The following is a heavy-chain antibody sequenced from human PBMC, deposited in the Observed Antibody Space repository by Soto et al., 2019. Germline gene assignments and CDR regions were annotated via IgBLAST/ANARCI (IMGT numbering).Heavy chain of an antibody. CDR3: TSESYSSIIVVRFDY. CDR1: GFTFSNAW. D-gene: IGHD1-26*01. V-gene: IGHV3-15*07. J-gene: IGHJ4*01. Sequence: GGSLRLSCAASGFTFSNAWINWVRQAPGKGLEWVGRIKSKTDGGTPDYAAPVKGRFAISRDDSKNMVYLQMNSLKTEDTGIYYCTSESYSSIIVVRFDYWGHGTLVTVAS. CDR2: IKSKTDGGTP.